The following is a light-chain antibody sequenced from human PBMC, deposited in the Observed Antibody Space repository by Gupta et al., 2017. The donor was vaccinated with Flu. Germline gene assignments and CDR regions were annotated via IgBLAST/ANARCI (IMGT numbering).Light chain of an antibody. CDR3: QQSYSSPRT. V-gene: IGKV1-39*01. CDR2: AAS. J-gene: IGKJ1*01. CDR1: ERISNY. Sequence: PSSLSASVGDRVTITCRASERISNYLNWYQHKLGKAPKLLIYAASTLQSGVPSRFSGSGSGTDFTLTISSLQPEDFATYYCQQSYSSPRTFGQGTKVEIK.